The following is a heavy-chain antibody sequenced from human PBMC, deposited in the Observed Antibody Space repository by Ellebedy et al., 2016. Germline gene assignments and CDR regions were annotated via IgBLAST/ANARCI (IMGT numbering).Heavy chain of an antibody. CDR1: GYTLTELS. CDR3: ARSPGYMDV. J-gene: IGHJ6*03. D-gene: IGHD7-27*01. Sequence: ASVKVSCKVSGYTLTELSMHWVRQAPGQGLEWMGWISAYNGNTNYAQKLQGRVTMTRDTSTSTVYMELSSLRSEDTAVYYCARSPGYMDVWGKGTTVTVSS. V-gene: IGHV1-18*01. CDR2: ISAYNGNT.